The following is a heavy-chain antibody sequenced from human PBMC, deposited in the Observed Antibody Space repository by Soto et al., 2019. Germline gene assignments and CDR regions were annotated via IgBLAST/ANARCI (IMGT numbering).Heavy chain of an antibody. Sequence: SETLSLTCTVSGGSVSSGSYYWSWIRQPPGEGLEWIGYTYYTGSTNYNPSLKSRVTISVDTSKNQFSLKLSSVTAADTAVYYCARGLNPGGTHKNLNWFDPWGQGTLVTVSS. D-gene: IGHD1-1*01. CDR3: ARGLNPGGTHKNLNWFDP. CDR1: GGSVSSGSYY. CDR2: TYYTGST. V-gene: IGHV4-61*01. J-gene: IGHJ5*02.